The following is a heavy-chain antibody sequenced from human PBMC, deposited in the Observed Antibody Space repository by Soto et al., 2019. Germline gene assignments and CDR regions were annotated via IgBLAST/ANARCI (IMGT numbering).Heavy chain of an antibody. V-gene: IGHV3-48*01. Sequence: VQLVESGGALVQPGGSLRLSCAASGYSFDAYIMNWVRQAPGKGLEWVSSINPRGPTKFYADSVRGRFTISRDDASSSLFLQMNKLRAEDTAVYYCATWYGNHYFGLDVWGQGTTVTVSS. CDR1: GYSFDAYI. D-gene: IGHD6-13*01. CDR3: ATWYGNHYFGLDV. J-gene: IGHJ6*02. CDR2: INPRGPTK.